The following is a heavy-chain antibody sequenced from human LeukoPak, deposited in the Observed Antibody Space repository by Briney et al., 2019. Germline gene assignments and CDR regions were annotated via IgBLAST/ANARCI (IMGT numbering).Heavy chain of an antibody. CDR3: AAHTIGNNNWFDP. V-gene: IGHV4-59*05. J-gene: IGHJ5*02. D-gene: IGHD1/OR15-1a*01. CDR2: IYYSGST. Sequence: SETLSLTCTVSGGSISSYYWSWIRQPPGKGLEWIGSIYYSGSTYYNPSLKSRVTISVDTSKNQFSLKLSSVTAADTAVYYCAAHTIGNNNWFDPWGQGTLVTVSS. CDR1: GGSISSYY.